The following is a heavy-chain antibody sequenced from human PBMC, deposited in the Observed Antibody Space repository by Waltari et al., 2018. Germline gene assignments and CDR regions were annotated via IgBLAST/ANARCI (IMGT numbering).Heavy chain of an antibody. J-gene: IGHJ1*01. CDR3: ARDSPYSSSWYLGYFQH. V-gene: IGHV3-7*01. D-gene: IGHD6-13*01. Sequence: EVQLVESGGGLVQPGGSLRLSCAASGFTFSRYWMSWFRQVPGKGLEWVANIKQDGSEKYYVDSVKGRFTISRDNAKNSLYLQMNSLRAEDTAVYYCARDSPYSSSWYLGYFQHWGQGTLVTVSS. CDR2: IKQDGSEK. CDR1: GFTFSRYW.